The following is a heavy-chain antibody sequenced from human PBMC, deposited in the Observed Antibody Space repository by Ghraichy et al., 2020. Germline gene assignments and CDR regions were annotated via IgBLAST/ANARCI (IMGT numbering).Heavy chain of an antibody. CDR3: AKERDTSGYYSFRGDYYGIDV. J-gene: IGHJ6*02. D-gene: IGHD3-22*01. V-gene: IGHV3-30*18. CDR1: GFTFSRYG. CDR2: ISYDGNNK. Sequence: GGSLRLSCAASGFTFSRYGLHWVRQAPGKGLEWVAVISYDGNNKYHADSVKGRFTISRDNSKNTLYLQMNSLRDEDTAVYYCAKERDTSGYYSFRGDYYGIDVGGRGNRVTV.